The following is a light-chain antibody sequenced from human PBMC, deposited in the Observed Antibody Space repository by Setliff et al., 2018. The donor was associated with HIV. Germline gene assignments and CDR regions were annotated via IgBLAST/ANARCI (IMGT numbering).Light chain of an antibody. CDR2: YDS. CDR3: QVWDSSSDHPYV. J-gene: IGLJ1*01. Sequence: SYELTQPPSVSVAPGKTARITCGGNNIGSKSVHWYQQKPGQAPVLVISYDSDRPSGIPERFSGSNSGNTATLTINRVEAGDEADYYCQVWDSSSDHPYVFGTGTKATVL. CDR1: NIGSKS. V-gene: IGLV3-21*04.